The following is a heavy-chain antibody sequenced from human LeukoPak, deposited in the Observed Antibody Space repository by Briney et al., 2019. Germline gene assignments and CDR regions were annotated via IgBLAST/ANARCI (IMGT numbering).Heavy chain of an antibody. CDR2: INPNSGGT. CDR1: GYTFTGYY. V-gene: IGHV1-2*02. J-gene: IGHJ4*02. CDR3: ARSVSVNTVRDY. Sequence: ASVKVSCKASGYTFTGYYMRWVRQAPGQGLEWMGWINPNSGGTNYAQKFQGRVTMTRDTSISTAYMELSRLRSDDTAVYYCARSVSVNTVRDYWGQGTLVTVSS. D-gene: IGHD4-17*01.